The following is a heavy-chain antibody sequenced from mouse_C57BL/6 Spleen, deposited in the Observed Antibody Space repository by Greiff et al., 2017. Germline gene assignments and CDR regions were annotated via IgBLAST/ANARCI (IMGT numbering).Heavy chain of an antibody. CDR3: ARGGDGYFAY. Sequence: EVQLQQSGAELVKPGASVKLSCTASGFTFTSYWMHWVKQRPGQGLEWIGRINPDDGGTNYAPKFTGKATITADTSSNTAYLQLSSLTSEDSAVYYCARGGDGYFAYWGQGTLVTVSA. J-gene: IGHJ3*01. V-gene: IGHV14-2*01. D-gene: IGHD2-3*01. CDR2: INPDDGGT. CDR1: GFTFTSYW.